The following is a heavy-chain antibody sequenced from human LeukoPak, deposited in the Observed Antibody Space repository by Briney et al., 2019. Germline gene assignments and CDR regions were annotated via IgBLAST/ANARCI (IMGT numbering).Heavy chain of an antibody. D-gene: IGHD6-6*01. J-gene: IGHJ6*02. CDR2: SNHSGST. CDR1: GGSFSGYY. Sequence: SETLSLTCAVYGGSFSGYYWSWIRQPPGKGLEWIGESNHSGSTNYNPSLKSRVTISVDTSKNQFSLKVSSVTAADTAVYYCARALVRDPYYYHGMDVWGQGTTVSVSS. CDR3: ARALVRDPYYYHGMDV. V-gene: IGHV4-34*01.